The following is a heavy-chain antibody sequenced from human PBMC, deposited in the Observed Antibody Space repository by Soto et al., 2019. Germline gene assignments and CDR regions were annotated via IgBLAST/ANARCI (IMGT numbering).Heavy chain of an antibody. CDR1: GFTFSSYA. CDR2: ISGSGGST. D-gene: IGHD5-12*01. CDR3: AKDLVPLYSGYLDAFDI. V-gene: IGHV3-23*01. Sequence: GGSLRLSCAASGFTFSSYAMSWVRQAPGKGLEWVSAISGSGGSTYYADSVKGRFTISRDNSKNTLYLQMNSLRAEDTAVYYCAKDLVPLYSGYLDAFDIWGQGTMVTVSS. J-gene: IGHJ3*02.